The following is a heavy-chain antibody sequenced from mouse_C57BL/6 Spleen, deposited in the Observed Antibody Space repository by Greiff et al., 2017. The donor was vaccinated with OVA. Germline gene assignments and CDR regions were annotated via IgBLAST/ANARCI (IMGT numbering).Heavy chain of an antibody. J-gene: IGHJ1*03. V-gene: IGHV1-62-2*01. CDR3: ARHEGPCNYGGWYFDV. Sequence: VQLKESGAELVKPGASVKLSCKASGYTFTEYTIHWVKQRSGQGLEWIGWFYPGSGSIKYNEKFKDKATLTADKSSSTVYMELSRLTSEDSAVYFCARHEGPCNYGGWYFDVWGTGTTVTVSS. CDR2: FYPGSGSI. D-gene: IGHD2-1*01. CDR1: GYTFTEYT.